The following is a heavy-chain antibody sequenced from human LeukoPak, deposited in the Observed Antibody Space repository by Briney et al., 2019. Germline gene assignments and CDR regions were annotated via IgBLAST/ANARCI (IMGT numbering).Heavy chain of an antibody. V-gene: IGHV1-2*02. CDR3: ARSVAGKPHYYFDY. J-gene: IGHJ4*02. CDR1: GYTFTGYY. D-gene: IGHD6-19*01. Sequence: ASVKVSCKASGYTFTGYYMHWVRQAPGQGLEWMGWINPNSGGTNYAQKFQGRVTMTRDTSISTAYMELSRLRSDDTAVYYCARSVAGKPHYYFDYWGQGTLVTVSS. CDR2: INPNSGGT.